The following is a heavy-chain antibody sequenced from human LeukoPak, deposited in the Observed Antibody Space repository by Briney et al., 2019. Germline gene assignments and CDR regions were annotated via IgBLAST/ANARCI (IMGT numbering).Heavy chain of an antibody. Sequence: GGSLRLSCAASGFTFSSYAMSWVRQAPGKGLEWVSGIGGSGGSTYYADSVKGRFTISRDNSKNTLYLQMNSLRAEDTAVYYCAKTLGIAAVVDYFDYWGQGTLVTVSS. J-gene: IGHJ4*02. CDR1: GFTFSSYA. CDR2: IGGSGGST. D-gene: IGHD6-13*01. V-gene: IGHV3-23*01. CDR3: AKTLGIAAVVDYFDY.